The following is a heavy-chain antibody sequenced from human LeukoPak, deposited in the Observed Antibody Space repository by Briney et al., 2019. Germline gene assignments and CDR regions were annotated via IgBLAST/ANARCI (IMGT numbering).Heavy chain of an antibody. V-gene: IGHV3-21*01. CDR3: AREGDYPGYNWNENLAFDY. Sequence: GGSLRLSCAASGFTFSSYSMNWVRQAPGKGLEWVSSISSSSSYIYYADSVKGRFTISRDNAKNSLYLQMNSLRAEDTAVYYCAREGDYPGYNWNENLAFDYWGQGTLVTVSS. CDR1: GFTFSSYS. CDR2: ISSSSSYI. J-gene: IGHJ4*02. D-gene: IGHD1-1*01.